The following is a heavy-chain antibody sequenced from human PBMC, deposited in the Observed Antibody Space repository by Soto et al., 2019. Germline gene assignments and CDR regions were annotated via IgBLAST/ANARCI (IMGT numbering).Heavy chain of an antibody. CDR1: GYTFTSFG. V-gene: IGHV1-18*01. CDR3: ARGGGVKGHHDVDAFDY. Sequence: QVKLVQSGAEVKKPGASVKVSCKGSGYTFTSFGITWVRQAPGQGLEWMGWITTYNDNTNYAQKFQGRVTMTTDTSSSTAYMELRSLRSDDPDVYYCARGGGVKGHHDVDAFDYWGQGTLVTVSS. CDR2: ITTYNDNT. D-gene: IGHD1-1*01. J-gene: IGHJ4*02.